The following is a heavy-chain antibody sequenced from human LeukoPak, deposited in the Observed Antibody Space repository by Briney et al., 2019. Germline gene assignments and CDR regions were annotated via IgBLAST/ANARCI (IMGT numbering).Heavy chain of an antibody. D-gene: IGHD5/OR15-5a*01. CDR1: GDTFSSYA. CDR3: ARAGLPYLYAPRDAFDI. V-gene: IGHV1-69*05. Sequence: ASVKVSCKASGDTFSSYAINWVRQAPGQGLEWMGGIIAIYGTANYAQKFQGRVTITTDESTSTAYMELSSLRSEDTAVYYCARAGLPYLYAPRDAFDIWGQGTMVTVSS. CDR2: IIAIYGTA. J-gene: IGHJ3*02.